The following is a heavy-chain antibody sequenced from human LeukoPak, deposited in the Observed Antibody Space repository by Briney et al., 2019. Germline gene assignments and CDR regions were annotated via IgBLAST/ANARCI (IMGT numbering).Heavy chain of an antibody. V-gene: IGHV3-23*01. J-gene: IGHJ4*02. CDR2: ISGSGGST. Sequence: TGGSLRLSCAASGLTFSSYAMSWVRQAPGKGLEWVSAISGSGGSTYYADSVKGRFTISRDNSKNTLYLQMNSLRAEDTAVYYCARCDVGDGYSHYWGQGTLVTVSS. D-gene: IGHD5-24*01. CDR3: ARCDVGDGYSHY. CDR1: GLTFSSYA.